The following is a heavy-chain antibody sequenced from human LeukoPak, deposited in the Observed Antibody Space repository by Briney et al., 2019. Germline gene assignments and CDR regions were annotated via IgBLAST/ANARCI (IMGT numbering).Heavy chain of an antibody. V-gene: IGHV3-48*03. CDR3: GRDIWFGELLPHGFDV. J-gene: IGHJ3*01. CDR2: ISSSGSTI. D-gene: IGHD3-10*01. CDR1: GFTFSGCE. Sequence: GASLRLSCKASGFTFSGCEVNWVRQAPGKGLEWVSFISSSGSTIYSADSVKGRFAISRDNAKSSVYLQMNGLRAEDTAFYYCGRDIWFGELLPHGFDVWGQGTTVSVSS.